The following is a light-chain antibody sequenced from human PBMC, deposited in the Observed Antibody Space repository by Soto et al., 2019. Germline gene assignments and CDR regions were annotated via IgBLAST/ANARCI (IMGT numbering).Light chain of an antibody. CDR3: QQYNNWPGT. V-gene: IGKV3-15*01. CDR2: GAS. CDR1: QSVSSN. J-gene: IGKJ1*01. Sequence: EIVMTQSPATLSVSPGERATLSCRASQSVSSNLAWYQQKPGQAPRLLIYGASTRATGIPARFSGSGSGTEFKLTISSLQSEDFAVYYRQQYNNWPGTFGQGTKVEIK.